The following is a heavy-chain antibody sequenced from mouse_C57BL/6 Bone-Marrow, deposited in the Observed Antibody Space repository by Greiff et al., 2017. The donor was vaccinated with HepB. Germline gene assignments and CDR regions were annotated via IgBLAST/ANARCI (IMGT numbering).Heavy chain of an antibody. V-gene: IGHV1-82*01. CDR2: IYPGDGDT. Sequence: QVQLQQSGPELVKPGASVKISCKASGYAFSSSWMNWVKQRPGKGLEWIGRIYPGDGDTNYNGKFKGKATLTADKSSSTAYMQLSSLTSEDSAVYFCARSGDSPFDYWGQGTTLTVSS. CDR3: ARSGDSPFDY. D-gene: IGHD2-12*01. J-gene: IGHJ2*01. CDR1: GYAFSSSW.